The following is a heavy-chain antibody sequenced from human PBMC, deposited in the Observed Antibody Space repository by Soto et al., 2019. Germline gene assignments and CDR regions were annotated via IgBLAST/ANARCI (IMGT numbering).Heavy chain of an antibody. V-gene: IGHV4-30-2*01. Sequence: SETLSLTCAVSGGSISSVGYSWIWIRQPPGKGLEWIGYIYHSGSTYYNPSLKSRVTISVDRSKNQFSLKLSSVTAADTAVYYCARGPATVTSRYGLDVCGKGTKVTVSS. CDR1: GGSISSVGYS. D-gene: IGHD4-17*01. CDR2: IYHSGST. J-gene: IGHJ6*04. CDR3: ARGPATVTSRYGLDV.